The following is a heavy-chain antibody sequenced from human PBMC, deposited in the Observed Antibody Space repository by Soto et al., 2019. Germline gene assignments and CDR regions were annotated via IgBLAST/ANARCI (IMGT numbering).Heavy chain of an antibody. CDR3: ARAFCSSTSCYVYYGMDV. J-gene: IGHJ6*02. Sequence: ASETLSLTCAVYGGSFSGYYWSWIRQPPGKGLEWIEEINHSGSTNYNPSLKSRVTISVDTSKNQFSLKLSSVTAADTAVYYCARAFCSSTSCYVYYGMDVWGQGTTVTVSS. D-gene: IGHD2-2*01. V-gene: IGHV4-34*01. CDR1: GGSFSGYY. CDR2: INHSGST.